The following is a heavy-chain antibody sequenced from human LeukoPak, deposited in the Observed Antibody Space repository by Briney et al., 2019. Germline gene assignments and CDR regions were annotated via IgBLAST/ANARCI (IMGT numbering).Heavy chain of an antibody. CDR1: GFTFSSYG. V-gene: IGHV3-30*18. Sequence: GRSLRLSCAASGFTFSSYGMHGVRQAPGKGLEWVAVISYDGSNKYYAYSVKGRFTISRDNSKNTLYLQMNSLRAEDTAVYYCAKRFGGVIAAFDYWGQGTLVTVSS. J-gene: IGHJ4*02. D-gene: IGHD3-16*02. CDR2: ISYDGSNK. CDR3: AKRFGGVIAAFDY.